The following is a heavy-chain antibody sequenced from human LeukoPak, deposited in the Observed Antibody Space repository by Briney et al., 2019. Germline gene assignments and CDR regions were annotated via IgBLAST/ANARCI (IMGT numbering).Heavy chain of an antibody. V-gene: IGHV4-39*01. D-gene: IGHD1-26*01. CDR1: GGSISSSSYY. Sequence: SETLSLTCTVSGGSISSSSYYWGWIRQPPGKGLGWIGSIYFSGSTYYRPSLKSRATLSIDTSKNQFSLRLSSVTAADTAVYYCARRPTTSIVGATTNYFDHWGQGTLVTVSS. J-gene: IGHJ4*02. CDR2: IYFSGST. CDR3: ARRPTTSIVGATTNYFDH.